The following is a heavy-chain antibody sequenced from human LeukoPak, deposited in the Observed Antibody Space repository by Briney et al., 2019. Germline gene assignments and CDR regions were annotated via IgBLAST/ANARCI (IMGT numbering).Heavy chain of an antibody. Sequence: SETLSLTCTVSGGSISSYYWSWIRQPAGKGLEWIGRIYTSGSTNYNPSLKSRVTLSIDTSKNQFSLKLSSVTAADTAVYFCARGPYSYDSSGAFDIWGQGTMVTVSS. CDR3: ARGPYSYDSSGAFDI. J-gene: IGHJ3*02. V-gene: IGHV4-4*07. CDR1: GGSISSYY. D-gene: IGHD3-22*01. CDR2: IYTSGST.